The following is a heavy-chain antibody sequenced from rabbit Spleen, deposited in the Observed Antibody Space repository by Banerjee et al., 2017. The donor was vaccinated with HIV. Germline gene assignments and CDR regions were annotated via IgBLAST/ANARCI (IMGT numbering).Heavy chain of an antibody. V-gene: IGHV1S45*01. Sequence: QQQLEESGGGLVKPEGSLTLTCKASGFDFSSNAMCWVRQAPGKGLEWIGCIYTGNGKTYYASWAKGRFTISKSSSTTVTLQMTSLTAADTATYFCARNYISSGWGINLWGQGTLVTVS. CDR2: IYTGNGKT. J-gene: IGHJ4*01. CDR1: GFDFSSNA. D-gene: IGHD4-1*01. CDR3: ARNYISSGWGINL.